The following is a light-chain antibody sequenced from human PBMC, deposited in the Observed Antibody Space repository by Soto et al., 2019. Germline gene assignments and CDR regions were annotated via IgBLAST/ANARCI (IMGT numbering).Light chain of an antibody. Sequence: QSALTQPRSVSGSPGQSVTISCTGTSSDVGGYNYVSWYQQHPRKAPKLIIYDVSKWPSGVPDRFSGSKSGNTASLTISGLQAEDEADYYCCSYAGNSLWVFGGGTKLTVL. V-gene: IGLV2-11*01. CDR1: SSDVGGYNY. CDR2: DVS. CDR3: CSYAGNSLWV. J-gene: IGLJ3*02.